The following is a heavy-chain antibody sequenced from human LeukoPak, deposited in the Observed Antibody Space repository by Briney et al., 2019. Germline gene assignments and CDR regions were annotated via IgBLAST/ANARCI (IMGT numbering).Heavy chain of an antibody. V-gene: IGHV1-18*01. CDR1: GYTFTSYG. D-gene: IGHD3-22*01. CDR3: ARDPSPMIGVVEVDMDV. J-gene: IGHJ6*02. CDR2: ISVYNGNT. Sequence: ASVKVSCKASGYTFTSYGISWVRQAPGQGLEWMGWISVYNGNTNYAQKLQGRVTMTTDTSTSTAYMELRSLRSDDTAVYYCARDPSPMIGVVEVDMDVWGQGTTVTVSS.